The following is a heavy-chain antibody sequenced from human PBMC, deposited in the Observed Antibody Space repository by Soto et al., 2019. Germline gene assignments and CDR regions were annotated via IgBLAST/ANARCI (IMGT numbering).Heavy chain of an antibody. V-gene: IGHV3-30*18. CDR1: GFTFSSYG. D-gene: IGHD3-16*01. J-gene: IGHJ4*02. CDR2: ISYDGSNK. Sequence: VQLVESGGGLVQPGGSLRLSCAASGFTFSSYGMHWVRQAPGKGLEWVAVISYDGSNKYYADSVKGRFTISRDNSKNTLYLQMNSLRAEDTAVYYCAKDLRLRLGEYYFDYWGQGTLVTVSS. CDR3: AKDLRLRLGEYYFDY.